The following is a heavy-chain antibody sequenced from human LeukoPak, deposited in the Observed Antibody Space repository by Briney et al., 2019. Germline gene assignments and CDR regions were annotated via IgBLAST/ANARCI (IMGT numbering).Heavy chain of an antibody. D-gene: IGHD5-12*01. V-gene: IGHV4-39*07. CDR2: IYYSGST. Sequence: PSETLSLTCTVSGGSISSSSYYWGWIRQPPGKGLEWIGSIYYSGSTYYNPSLKSRVTISVDTSRNQFSLKLSSVTAADTAVYYCASTYSGYDPFDYWGQGTLVTVSS. CDR1: GGSISSSSYY. CDR3: ASTYSGYDPFDY. J-gene: IGHJ4*02.